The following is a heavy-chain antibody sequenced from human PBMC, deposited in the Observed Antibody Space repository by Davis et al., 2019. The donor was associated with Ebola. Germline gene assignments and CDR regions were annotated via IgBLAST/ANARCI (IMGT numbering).Heavy chain of an antibody. CDR1: GFTFSNYW. V-gene: IGHV3-74*01. J-gene: IGHJ5*02. CDR2: INSDGSST. CDR3: ARGYNWFDP. Sequence: GESLKISCAASGFTFSNYWMHWARQAPGKGLVWVSRINSDGSSTNYADSVKGRFTISRDNAKNTLYLQMNSLRAEDTAVYYCARGYNWFDPWGQGTLVTVSS.